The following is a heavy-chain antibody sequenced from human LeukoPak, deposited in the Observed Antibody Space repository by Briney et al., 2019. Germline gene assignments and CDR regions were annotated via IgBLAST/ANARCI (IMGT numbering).Heavy chain of an antibody. CDR2: INHSGST. V-gene: IGHV4-34*01. D-gene: IGHD6-19*01. Sequence: PSETLSLTCAVYGGSFSGYYWSWIRQPPGKGLEWIGEINHSGSTNYNLSLKSRVTISVDTSKNQFSLKLSSVTAADTAVYYCARGPRGWYGRYFDYWGQGTLVTVSS. CDR3: ARGPRGWYGRYFDY. CDR1: GGSFSGYY. J-gene: IGHJ4*02.